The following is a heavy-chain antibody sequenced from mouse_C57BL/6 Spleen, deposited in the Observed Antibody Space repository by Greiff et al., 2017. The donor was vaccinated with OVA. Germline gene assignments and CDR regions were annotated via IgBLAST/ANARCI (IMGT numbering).Heavy chain of an antibody. CDR1: GYTFTSYG. CDR2: IYPRSGNT. CDR3: ANYYAMDY. J-gene: IGHJ4*01. Sequence: QVQLKESGAELARPGASVKLSCTASGYTFTSYGISWVKQRTGQGLEWIGEIYPRSGNTYYNEKFKGKATLTADKSYSAAYMELRSQTSEDTAVYFCANYYAMDYWGQGTSVTVSS. V-gene: IGHV1-81*01.